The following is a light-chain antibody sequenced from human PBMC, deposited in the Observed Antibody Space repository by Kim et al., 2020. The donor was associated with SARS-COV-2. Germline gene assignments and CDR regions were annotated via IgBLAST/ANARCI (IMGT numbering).Light chain of an antibody. V-gene: IGKV3-15*01. CDR3: QQYNNWPYT. CDR1: RSVRRH. CDR2: GAS. Sequence: SVCGGERATLSCRASRSVRRHLAWYQQTPGQAPRLLICGASTRATGIPSRFSDSGSETEFTLTISSLQSEDFAVYSCQQYNNWPYTFGRGTKLEI. J-gene: IGKJ2*01.